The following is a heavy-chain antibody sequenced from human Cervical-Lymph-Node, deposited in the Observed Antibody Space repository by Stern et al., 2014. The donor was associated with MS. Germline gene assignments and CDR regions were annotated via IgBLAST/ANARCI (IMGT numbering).Heavy chain of an antibody. Sequence: QVQLVQSGAEVKEPGASVNVSCEASGYTFRSYFIHWVRQAPGQGLEWMGGINPSGGNKRYAQKFQGRVIMSRDMSTSTVYMDLSSLKSEDTAVFYCAREPNYRGSYYRDYYNFYGMDVWGQGTTVTVSS. CDR2: INPSGGNK. J-gene: IGHJ6*02. V-gene: IGHV1-46*01. CDR1: GYTFRSYF. D-gene: IGHD3-10*01. CDR3: AREPNYRGSYYRDYYNFYGMDV.